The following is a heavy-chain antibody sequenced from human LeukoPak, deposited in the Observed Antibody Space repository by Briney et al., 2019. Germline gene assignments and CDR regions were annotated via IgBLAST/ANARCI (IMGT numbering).Heavy chain of an antibody. CDR2: ISYDGSNK. V-gene: IGHV3-30*18. Sequence: PGGSLRLSCAASGFTFSSYGMHWVRQAPGKGLEWVAVISYDGSNKYYADSVKGRFTISRDNSKNTLYLQMNSLRAEDTAVYYCAKGIAYCGGGCYYDYWGQGTLVTVSS. CDR1: GFTFSSYG. CDR3: AKGIAYCGGGCYYDY. J-gene: IGHJ4*02. D-gene: IGHD2-21*02.